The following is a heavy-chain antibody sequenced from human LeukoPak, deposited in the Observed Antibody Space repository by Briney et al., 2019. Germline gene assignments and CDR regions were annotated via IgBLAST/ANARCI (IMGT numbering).Heavy chain of an antibody. V-gene: IGHV5-51*01. D-gene: IGHD2-2*02. Sequence: GESLKISCKGSGNSFTNYWIGWVRQMPGKGLEWMGIIYPGDSDTRYSPSSQGQVTISADRSINTAYLQWSSLKASDTAMYYCARLPAAILGGFDPWGQGTLVTVSS. J-gene: IGHJ5*02. CDR1: GNSFTNYW. CDR3: ARLPAAILGGFDP. CDR2: IYPGDSDT.